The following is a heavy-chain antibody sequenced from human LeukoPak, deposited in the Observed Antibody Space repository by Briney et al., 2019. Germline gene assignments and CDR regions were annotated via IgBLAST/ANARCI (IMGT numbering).Heavy chain of an antibody. CDR1: TGSISSINYY. Sequence: SENLSLTCTVYTGSISSINYYWDWIRQPPGKGLESIRSIYYTESTHYNHSLKTRATISIVTSEYQLSLKLTSVTPADYAAYYCARGRLAAAPEFDYWGQGTLVTVSS. D-gene: IGHD6-13*01. V-gene: IGHV4-39*07. CDR3: ARGRLAAAPEFDY. J-gene: IGHJ4*02. CDR2: IYYTEST.